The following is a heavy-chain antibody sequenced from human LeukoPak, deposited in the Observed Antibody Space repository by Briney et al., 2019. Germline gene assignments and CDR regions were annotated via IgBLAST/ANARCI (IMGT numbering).Heavy chain of an antibody. Sequence: GSLRLSCAASGFTVSTNYMSWVRQAPGKGLEWIGYIYYSGSTNYNPSLKSRVTISVDTSKNQFSLKLSSVTAADTAVYYCARVYNYDSSGFAFDIWGQGTMVTVSS. CDR1: GFTVSTNY. V-gene: IGHV4-59*02. J-gene: IGHJ3*02. CDR2: IYYSGST. D-gene: IGHD3-22*01. CDR3: ARVYNYDSSGFAFDI.